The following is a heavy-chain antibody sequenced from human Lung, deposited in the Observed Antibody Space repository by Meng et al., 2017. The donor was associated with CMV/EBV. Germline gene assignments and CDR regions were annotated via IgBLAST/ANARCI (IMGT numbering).Heavy chain of an antibody. CDR1: LGHFYNFG. V-gene: IGHV1-69*13. CDR3: ARPFRPGYGDPGFDF. Sequence: SVKVSXXXXLGHFYNFGISWIRQAPGQGLQWMGRIIPTFGTAHYARGFQGKITISADGPTTTAFMEISGLTSDDTAVYYCARPFRPGYGDPGFDFWGQGTXVTVSS. D-gene: IGHD4-17*01. CDR2: IIPTFGTA. J-gene: IGHJ4*02.